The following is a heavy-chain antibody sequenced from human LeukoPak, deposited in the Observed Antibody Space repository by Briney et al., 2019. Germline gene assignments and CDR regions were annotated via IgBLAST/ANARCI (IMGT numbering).Heavy chain of an antibody. D-gene: IGHD2-15*01. Sequence: SETLCLTCTVSGGAISSYYRSWLRQPPGKGLERTGYIYYSGSTNYNPSHNRRATISVDTTKNQFSLKLSSVTAAATAVYYCARHRAATHWAHWYFDFWGRGTLVTVSS. CDR2: IYYSGST. V-gene: IGHV4-59*08. CDR3: ARHRAATHWAHWYFDF. J-gene: IGHJ2*01. CDR1: GGAISSYY.